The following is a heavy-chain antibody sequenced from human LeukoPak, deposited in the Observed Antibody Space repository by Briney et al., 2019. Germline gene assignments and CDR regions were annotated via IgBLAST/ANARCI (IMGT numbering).Heavy chain of an antibody. V-gene: IGHV4-59*01. CDR2: IYYSGST. J-gene: IGHJ4*02. CDR3: ARALYYYDSSGPAYYFDY. CDR1: GGSISSYY. D-gene: IGHD3-22*01. Sequence: ASETLSLTCTVSGGSISSYYWSWIRQPPGKGLEWIGYIYYSGSTNYNPSLKSRVSISVDTSKNQFSLKLSSVTAADTAVYYCARALYYYDSSGPAYYFDYWGQGTLVTVSS.